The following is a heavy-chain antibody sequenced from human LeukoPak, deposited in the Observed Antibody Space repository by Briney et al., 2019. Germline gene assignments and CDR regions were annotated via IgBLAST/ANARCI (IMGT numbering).Heavy chain of an antibody. D-gene: IGHD4-17*01. V-gene: IGHV4-59*01. J-gene: IGHJ3*02. CDR1: SDSTSGYY. CDR2: FYYSGST. CDR3: ARDPSTVTSNDVFDI. Sequence: SETLSLTCTVSSDSTSGYYWSWIRQPPGKGLEWIGYFYYSGSTNYNPSLKSRVTISVDTSKNQFSLKLSSVTSADTAVYYCARDPSTVTSNDVFDIWGQGTMVTVSS.